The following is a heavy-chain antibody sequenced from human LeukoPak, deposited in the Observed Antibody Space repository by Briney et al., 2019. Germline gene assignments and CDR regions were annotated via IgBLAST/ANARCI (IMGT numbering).Heavy chain of an antibody. Sequence: GGSLRLSCVASGFTFSSYAMSWVRQAPGKGLEWVSAITNSDDGTYYADSVKGRFTISRDNSKNTLYLQMNSLRAEDTAVYYCATYHNVYWGQGTLVTVSS. CDR3: ATYHNVY. V-gene: IGHV3-23*01. D-gene: IGHD2-2*01. CDR2: ITNSDDGT. J-gene: IGHJ4*02. CDR1: GFTFSSYA.